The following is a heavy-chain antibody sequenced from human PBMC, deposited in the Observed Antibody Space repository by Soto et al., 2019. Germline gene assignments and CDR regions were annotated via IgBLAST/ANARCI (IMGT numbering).Heavy chain of an antibody. Sequence: SETLSLTCALYGGSFSGYYWSWIRQPPGKGLEWIGEINHSGSTNYNPSLKSRVTISVDTSKNQFSLELSSVTAADTAVYYCARGRYGSGSYYHRFKWFDPWGKGTLVTVSS. CDR1: GGSFSGYY. J-gene: IGHJ5*02. CDR3: ARGRYGSGSYYHRFKWFDP. D-gene: IGHD3-10*01. CDR2: INHSGST. V-gene: IGHV4-34*01.